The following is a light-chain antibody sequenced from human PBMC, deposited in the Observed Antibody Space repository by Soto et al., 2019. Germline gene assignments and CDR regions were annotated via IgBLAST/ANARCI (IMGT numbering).Light chain of an antibody. CDR1: QSISYY. CDR2: TTS. J-gene: IGKJ1*01. V-gene: IGKV1-39*01. Sequence: DIPMTQSPSSLSASVGDRVTITCRASQSISYYLNWYQQKPGRAPRLLIYTTSSLQSGVPSKFSGSASGTDFTLTISSLQPEDFATYYCQQSYTTPWTLGQGTKVEIK. CDR3: QQSYTTPWT.